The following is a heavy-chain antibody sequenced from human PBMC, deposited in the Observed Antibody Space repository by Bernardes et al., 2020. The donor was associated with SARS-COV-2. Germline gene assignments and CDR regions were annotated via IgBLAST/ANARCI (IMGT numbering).Heavy chain of an antibody. Sequence: GGSLRLSCTASRLTISTNYMSWVRQAPGKGLEWISVIYVTGSTYYADSVKGRFTVSRDSSKNTLYLQMNSLRPDDTAVYYCARGPPTAGLEYWGQGTLVTVSS. V-gene: IGHV3-66*02. CDR2: IYVTGST. CDR1: RLTISTNY. J-gene: IGHJ4*02. CDR3: ARGPPTAGLEY. D-gene: IGHD6-13*01.